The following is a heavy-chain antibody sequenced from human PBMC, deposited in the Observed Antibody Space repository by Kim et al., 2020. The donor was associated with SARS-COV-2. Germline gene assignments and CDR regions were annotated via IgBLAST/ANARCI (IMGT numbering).Heavy chain of an antibody. CDR1: GFTFSSYG. Sequence: GGSLRLSCAASGFTFSSYGMHWVRQAPVKGLEWVAVISYDGSNKYYADSVKGRFTISRDNSKNTLYLQMNSLRAEDTAVYYCAKEMGKAVAGDYYYGMDVWGQGTTVTVSS. D-gene: IGHD6-19*01. CDR2: ISYDGSNK. CDR3: AKEMGKAVAGDYYYGMDV. J-gene: IGHJ6*02. V-gene: IGHV3-30*18.